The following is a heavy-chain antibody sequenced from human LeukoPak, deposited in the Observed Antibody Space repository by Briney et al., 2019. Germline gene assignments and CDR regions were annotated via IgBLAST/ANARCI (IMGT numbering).Heavy chain of an antibody. CDR1: GYTFTGYY. CDR2: INPNSGGT. J-gene: IGHJ5*02. D-gene: IGHD3-10*01. CDR3: ARVGITMVRGVMGRNWFDP. Sequence: GASVKVSCKASGYTFTGYYMHWVRQAPGQGLEWMGWINPNSGGTNYAQKFQGRVTMTRDTSISTAYMELSRLRSDDTAVYYCARVGITMVRGVMGRNWFDPWGQGTLVTVSS. V-gene: IGHV1-2*02.